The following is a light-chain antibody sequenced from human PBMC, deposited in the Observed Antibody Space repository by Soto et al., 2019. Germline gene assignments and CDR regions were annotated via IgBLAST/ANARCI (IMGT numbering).Light chain of an antibody. J-gene: IGLJ3*02. V-gene: IGLV2-14*01. CDR2: KVS. Sequence: QSALTQPASVSGSPRQSITISCTGTSSDVGDGDFVSWYQQRPGNAPKLMIYKVSNRPSGVSNRFSGSKSGNTASLTISGLQAEDEADYYCCSYTRSHTWVFGGGTKLTVL. CDR3: CSYTRSHTWV. CDR1: SSDVGDGDF.